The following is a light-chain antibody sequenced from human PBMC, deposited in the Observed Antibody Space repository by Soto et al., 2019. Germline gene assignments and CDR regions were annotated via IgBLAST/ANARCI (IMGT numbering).Light chain of an antibody. J-gene: IGKJ1*01. Sequence: DITMTQSPSTLSASVGDRVTITCRASQSILSWLAWYQHKPGKAPKLLIYDASSLESGVPSRFSGSRSGTEFTLTISSLQPDDIATYYCQQYDTYWTFGQGTKVDVK. V-gene: IGKV1-5*01. CDR2: DAS. CDR3: QQYDTYWT. CDR1: QSILSW.